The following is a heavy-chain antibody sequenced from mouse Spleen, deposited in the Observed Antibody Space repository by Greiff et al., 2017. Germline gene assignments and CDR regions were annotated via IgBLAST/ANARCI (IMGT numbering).Heavy chain of an antibody. CDR3: ARIATLYAPGYFDY. Sequence: QVTLKESGPGILQPSQTLSLTCSFSGFSLSTFGMGVGWIRQPSGQGLEWLAHIWWDDDKYYNPALKSRLTISKDTSKNLVFLKIANVDTADTATYYCARIATLYAPGYFDYWGQGTTLTVSS. J-gene: IGHJ2*01. V-gene: IGHV8-8*01. D-gene: IGHD6-1*01. CDR2: IWWDDDK. CDR1: GFSLSTFGMG.